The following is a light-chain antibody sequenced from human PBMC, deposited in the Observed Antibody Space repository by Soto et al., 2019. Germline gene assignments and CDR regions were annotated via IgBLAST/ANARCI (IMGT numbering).Light chain of an antibody. CDR3: QQYDSYSYS. J-gene: IGKJ2*03. V-gene: IGKV1-5*01. CDR2: GAS. Sequence: DIQMTQSPSTLSASVGDRVTITCRASQSISSWLAWYQQKPGKAPKLLISGASSLESGVPSRFSGSGSGTEFTLTISSLQPDDFATYYCQQYDSYSYSFGQGTKVDIK. CDR1: QSISSW.